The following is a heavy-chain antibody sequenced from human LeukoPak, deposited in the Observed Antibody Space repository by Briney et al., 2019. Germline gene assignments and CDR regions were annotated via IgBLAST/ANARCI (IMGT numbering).Heavy chain of an antibody. CDR1: GYTFTGYY. Sequence: GASVKVSCKASGYTFTGYYMHWVRQAPGQGLEWMGWINPNSGGTNYAQKFQGRVTMTRDTSISTAYMELSRLRSDDTAVYYCARDKGSIAAPLDYWGQGTLVTVSS. V-gene: IGHV1-2*02. CDR2: INPNSGGT. D-gene: IGHD6-6*01. J-gene: IGHJ4*02. CDR3: ARDKGSIAAPLDY.